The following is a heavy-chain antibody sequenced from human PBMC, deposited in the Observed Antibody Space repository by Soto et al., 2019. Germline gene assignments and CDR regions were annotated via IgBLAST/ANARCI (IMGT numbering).Heavy chain of an antibody. CDR3: ARAPRNWGFDF. Sequence: QVQLVQSGAEVKKPGASVKVSCKASGYTFTNYDINWVRQTTGQGLEWMGWMNPNSGDTGYAQKCQGRVTMTRNTAISTAYMELSSLTFEDTAIYSCARAPRNWGFDFWGQGTLVTVSS. J-gene: IGHJ4*02. CDR1: GYTFTNYD. D-gene: IGHD7-27*01. CDR2: MNPNSGDT. V-gene: IGHV1-8*01.